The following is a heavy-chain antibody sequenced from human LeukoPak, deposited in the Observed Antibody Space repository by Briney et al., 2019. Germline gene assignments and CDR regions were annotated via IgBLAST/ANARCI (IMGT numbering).Heavy chain of an antibody. D-gene: IGHD3-9*01. CDR3: ATDLPDKYFDWDDAFDI. J-gene: IGHJ3*02. CDR1: GYTLTQLS. Sequence: ASVKVSCKVSGYTLTQLSMHWVGQAPGKGLEGMGGFDPEDGETINAQKFQSRVTITEDTSTNTAYMELSSLRSEDTAVYYCATDLPDKYFDWDDAFDIWGQGTMVTVSS. CDR2: FDPEDGET. V-gene: IGHV1-24*01.